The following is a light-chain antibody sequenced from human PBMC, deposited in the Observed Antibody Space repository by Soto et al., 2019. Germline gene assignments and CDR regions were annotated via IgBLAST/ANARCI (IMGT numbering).Light chain of an antibody. CDR1: QSISYW. J-gene: IGKJ5*01. V-gene: IGKV1-5*03. CDR2: KAS. Sequence: IRMSQSPSTLSASVGYRVAMTGRASQSISYWLAWYQQKPGKAPNVLIYKASSLESGVPSRFSGSGSGTEFTLTISSLQPDDFATYYCQQYSRYSITFGQGTRLEIK. CDR3: QQYSRYSIT.